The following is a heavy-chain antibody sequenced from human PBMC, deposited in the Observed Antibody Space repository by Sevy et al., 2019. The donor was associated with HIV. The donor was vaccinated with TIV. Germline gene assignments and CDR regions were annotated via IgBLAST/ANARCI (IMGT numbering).Heavy chain of an antibody. Sequence: GGSLRLSCGASGFTFSNFALSWVRQAPGKGPEWVSGINNGGSTYYADSVKGRFTISRDNSKKMVFLQMNSLRAEDTAVYYCASGDTTMITDLDYWGQGALVTVSS. CDR3: ASGDTTMITDLDY. V-gene: IGHV3-23*01. J-gene: IGHJ4*02. CDR2: INNGGST. D-gene: IGHD5-18*01. CDR1: GFTFSNFA.